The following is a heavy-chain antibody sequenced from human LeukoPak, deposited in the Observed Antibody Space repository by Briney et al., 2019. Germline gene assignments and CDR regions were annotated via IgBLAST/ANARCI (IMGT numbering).Heavy chain of an antibody. D-gene: IGHD3-22*01. J-gene: IGHJ4*02. CDR1: GFTFSSFA. Sequence: GGSLRLSCAASGFTFSSFAMNWVRQAPGKGLEWVSWITSSSDSIYYADSVKGRFTISRDNAKNSLYLQMNSLRDEDTAVYYCSSESRYWGQGTLVIVSS. CDR2: ITSSSDSI. CDR3: SSESRY. V-gene: IGHV3-48*02.